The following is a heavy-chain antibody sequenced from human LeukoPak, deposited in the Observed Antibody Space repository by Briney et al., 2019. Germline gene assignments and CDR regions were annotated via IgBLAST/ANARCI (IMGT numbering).Heavy chain of an antibody. V-gene: IGHV4-59*03. CDR3: ATNKDWAEAD. Sequence: SETLSLTCSVSDGSIRTYYWSWIRQSPGQGLEWIGNIYYRGDINYNPSLKSRVIISIDTSKNQFSLKVTSLTAADTAVYYCATNKDWAEADWGQGTLVIVSS. D-gene: IGHD3/OR15-3a*01. CDR1: DGSIRTYY. J-gene: IGHJ4*02. CDR2: IYYRGDI.